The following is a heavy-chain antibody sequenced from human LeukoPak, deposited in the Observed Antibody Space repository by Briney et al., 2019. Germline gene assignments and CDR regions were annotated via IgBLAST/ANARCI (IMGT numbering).Heavy chain of an antibody. J-gene: IGHJ3*01. CDR1: GFTFSGFW. D-gene: IGHD6-6*01. CDR3: ARSSYSSSSSV. CDR2: INSDGSEG. V-gene: IGHV3-7*03. Sequence: GGSLRLSCAVSGFTFSGFWMSWSRQAPGKGLEWVASINSDGSEGYYADVVKGRFTISRDNAKNSLYLQIDSLRAEDTAVYYCARSSYSSSSSVWGQGTMVTVSS.